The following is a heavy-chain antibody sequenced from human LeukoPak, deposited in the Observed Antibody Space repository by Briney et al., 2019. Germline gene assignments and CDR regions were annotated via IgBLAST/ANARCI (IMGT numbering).Heavy chain of an antibody. CDR1: GGTFSFYT. V-gene: IGHV1-69*05. CDR2: IVPKFGST. J-gene: IGHJ1*01. Sequence: ASVKVSCKASGGTFSFYTLNWVRQAPGQGLESMGGIVPKFGSTNYAQKFHDRLSITTDESTTTAYMELSSLRSEDTALYYCARDNLAPSGVKYFHLWGPGTLVTVSS. CDR3: ARDNLAPSGVKYFHL. D-gene: IGHD3-16*02.